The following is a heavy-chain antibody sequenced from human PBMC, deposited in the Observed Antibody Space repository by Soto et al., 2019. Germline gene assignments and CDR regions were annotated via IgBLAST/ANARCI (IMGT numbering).Heavy chain of an antibody. CDR1: GGSVSSGSYY. J-gene: IGHJ3*02. D-gene: IGHD3-22*01. Sequence: PSEILSLTCTVSGGSVSSGSYYWSWIRQPPGKGLEWIGYIYYSGSTNYNPSLKSRVTISVDTSKNQFSLKLSSVTAADTAVYYCARDPSRGYYYDSSGYYDIWGQGTMVTVSS. CDR2: IYYSGST. V-gene: IGHV4-61*01. CDR3: ARDPSRGYYYDSSGYYDI.